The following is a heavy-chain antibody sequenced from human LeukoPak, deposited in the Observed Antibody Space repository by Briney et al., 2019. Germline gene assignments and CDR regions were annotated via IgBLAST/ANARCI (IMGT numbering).Heavy chain of an antibody. D-gene: IGHD1-26*01. V-gene: IGHV1-8*01. J-gene: IGHJ4*02. Sequence: ASVKVSCKASGYTFSNFDINWVRQATGQGLEWTGWMNPNSGNTGYAQKFQGRVTMTRNTSISTAYMELSSLRSEDTAVYYCARGKWELIFDYWGQGTLVTVSS. CDR1: GYTFSNFD. CDR3: ARGKWELIFDY. CDR2: MNPNSGNT.